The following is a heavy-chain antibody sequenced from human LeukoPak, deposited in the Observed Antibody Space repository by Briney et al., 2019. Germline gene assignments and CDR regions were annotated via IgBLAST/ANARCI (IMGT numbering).Heavy chain of an antibody. CDR2: INTDGSST. J-gene: IGHJ6*03. CDR1: GFTFTRYW. Sequence: GGSLRLSCAASGFTFTRYWMHWVRQAPGKGLVWVSRINTDGSSTAYADSVKGRFTISRDNAKNTVYLQMNSLRAEDTAVYYCAKGSLWLYYMDVWGKGTTVTVSS. CDR3: AKGSLWLYYMDV. D-gene: IGHD3-10*01. V-gene: IGHV3-74*01.